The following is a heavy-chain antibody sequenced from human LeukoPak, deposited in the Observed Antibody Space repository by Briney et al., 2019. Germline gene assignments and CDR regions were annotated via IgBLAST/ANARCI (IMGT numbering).Heavy chain of an antibody. CDR2: ISSSSRFI. Sequence: GGSLRLSCAASGFTFNSYSMNWYRQAPGKGLEWVSSISSSSRFIYYADSVKGRFTISRDNAKNSLYLQMNSLRAEDTAVYYCARDLNDYGDYDLDYWGQGTLVTVSS. D-gene: IGHD4-17*01. J-gene: IGHJ4*02. V-gene: IGHV3-21*01. CDR3: ARDLNDYGDYDLDY. CDR1: GFTFNSYS.